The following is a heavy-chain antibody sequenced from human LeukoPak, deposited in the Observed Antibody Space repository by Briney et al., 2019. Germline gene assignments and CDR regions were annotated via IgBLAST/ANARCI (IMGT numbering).Heavy chain of an antibody. V-gene: IGHV3-48*01. CDR2: IGISSSTM. CDR1: GFTFSSYS. CDR3: ARQGDIVVVARLGNWFDP. D-gene: IGHD2-2*01. J-gene: IGHJ5*02. Sequence: GGSLRLSCAASGFTFSSYSMNWVRQAPGKGLEWVSYIGISSSTMYYADSVKGRITISRDNAKNSLYLQMNSLRAEDTAVYYCARQGDIVVVARLGNWFDPWGQGTLVTVSS.